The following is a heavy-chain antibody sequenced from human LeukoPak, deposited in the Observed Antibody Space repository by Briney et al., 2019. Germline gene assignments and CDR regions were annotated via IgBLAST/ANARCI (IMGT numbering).Heavy chain of an antibody. CDR2: ISAYNGNT. D-gene: IGHD6-19*01. Sequence: ASVKVSCKASGYTFTSYGVSWVRQAPGQGLEWMGWISAYNGNTNYAQKLQGRVTMTTDTSTSTAYMELRSLRSDDTAVYYCARDLRAVAGTQFGYWGQGTLVTVSS. V-gene: IGHV1-18*01. J-gene: IGHJ4*02. CDR3: ARDLRAVAGTQFGY. CDR1: GYTFTSYG.